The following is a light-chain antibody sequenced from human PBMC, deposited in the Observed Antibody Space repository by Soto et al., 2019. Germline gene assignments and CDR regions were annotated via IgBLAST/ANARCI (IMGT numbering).Light chain of an antibody. CDR2: RTS. J-gene: IGKJ1*01. V-gene: IGKV3-20*01. CDR1: QSGLANY. Sequence: EIVLTQSPGTLSLSPGERATLSCRASQSGLANYIAWYQQKPGQAPRLLIYRTSHRATGIPDRFSGSGSGPDFTLTISRLEPEHFAVYYCQRYGSWWTFGQGTKVEIK. CDR3: QRYGSWWT.